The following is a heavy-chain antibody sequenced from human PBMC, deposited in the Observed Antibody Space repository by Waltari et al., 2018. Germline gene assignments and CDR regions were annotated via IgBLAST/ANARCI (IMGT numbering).Heavy chain of an antibody. J-gene: IGHJ4*02. CDR1: GCIFSSFG. CDR2: IWYDGSNK. D-gene: IGHD6-19*01. V-gene: IGHV3-33*01. Sequence: QVQLVESGGGVVQPGRSLRLSCAASGCIFSSFGIHWVRQAPGKGLEWVTVIWYDGSNKYYGDSVKGRFTISRDNSKNTLYLQMNSLRAEDTAVYYCARDRAGTGIDYWGQGTLVTVSS. CDR3: ARDRAGTGIDY.